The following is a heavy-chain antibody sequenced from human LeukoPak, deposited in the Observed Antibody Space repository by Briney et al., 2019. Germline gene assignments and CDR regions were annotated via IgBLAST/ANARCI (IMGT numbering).Heavy chain of an antibody. D-gene: IGHD4-17*01. CDR2: ISVSGTYI. J-gene: IGHJ4*02. CDR3: ARDRDYGTFDY. Sequence: GGSLRLSCAASGFSFSSYEMNWVRQAPGKGLEWVSSISVSGTYIYYSDSVKGRFTISRDNAKNSLYLEMNSLRSDDTAIYYCARDRDYGTFDYWGQGTLVTVSS. V-gene: IGHV3-48*03. CDR1: GFSFSSYE.